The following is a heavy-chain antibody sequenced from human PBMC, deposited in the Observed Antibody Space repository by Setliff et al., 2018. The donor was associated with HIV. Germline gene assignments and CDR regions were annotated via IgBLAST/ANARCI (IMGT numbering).Heavy chain of an antibody. D-gene: IGHD6-13*01. V-gene: IGHV4-59*12. CDR1: AGSISSYY. CDR3: ARDGYSSSWYVISGSFDY. J-gene: IGHJ4*02. Sequence: SETLSLTCAVSAGSISSYYWSWIRQPPGKGLEWIGYVFYSGSTYYNPSLKSRVTISVDTSENQFSLKLSSVTAADTAVYYCARDGYSSSWYVISGSFDYWGQGILVTVSS. CDR2: VFYSGST.